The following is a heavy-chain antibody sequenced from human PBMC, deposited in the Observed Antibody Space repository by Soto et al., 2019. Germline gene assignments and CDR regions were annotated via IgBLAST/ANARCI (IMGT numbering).Heavy chain of an antibody. D-gene: IGHD2-8*01. V-gene: IGHV3-23*01. J-gene: IGHJ6*02. Sequence: LRLSCAASGFSVSDYAMSWVRQAPGKGLEWVSSISGSGDGTYYGDSVKGRFTLSRDTSQKTLYLQMNNLRGEDTAVYFCTKSRRSVLMVYGFGGMDVWGRGTTVTVPS. CDR3: TKSRRSVLMVYGFGGMDV. CDR1: GFSVSDYA. CDR2: ISGSGDGT.